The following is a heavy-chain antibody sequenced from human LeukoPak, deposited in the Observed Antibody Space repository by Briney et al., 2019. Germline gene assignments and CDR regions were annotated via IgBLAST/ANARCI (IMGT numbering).Heavy chain of an antibody. Sequence: SSETLSLTCTVSGGSVSSGSYYWSWIRQPPGKGLDWIGYAHHTGSTNYYPSLKSRGTISVDTSKKQFSLQLNSVTAADTAVYYCATEGTYSSGWYDYWGQGTLVTVSS. D-gene: IGHD6-19*01. V-gene: IGHV4-61*01. CDR2: AHHTGST. CDR3: ATEGTYSSGWYDY. CDR1: GGSVSSGSYY. J-gene: IGHJ4*02.